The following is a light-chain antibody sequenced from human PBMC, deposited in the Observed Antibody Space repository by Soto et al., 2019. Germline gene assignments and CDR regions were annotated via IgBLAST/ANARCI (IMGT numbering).Light chain of an antibody. Sequence: DIQMTQSPSTLSASEGDRVTISCRASQSVSIWLALYQQKPGRAPKLLIYKSSILESGVPSRFSGSGSGTEFTLTISSLQPDDFATYYCQQYNTYWSFGQGTKVDI. CDR3: QQYNTYWS. CDR1: QSVSIW. J-gene: IGKJ1*01. V-gene: IGKV1-5*03. CDR2: KSS.